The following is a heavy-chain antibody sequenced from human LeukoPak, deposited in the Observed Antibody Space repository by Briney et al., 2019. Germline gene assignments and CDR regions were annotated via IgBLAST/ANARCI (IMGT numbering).Heavy chain of an antibody. CDR3: ARAHFQAFTVGQVHDY. J-gene: IGHJ4*02. V-gene: IGHV3-30-3*01. CDR1: GFTFSSYA. D-gene: IGHD4-23*01. CDR2: ISYDGSNK. Sequence: PGGSLRLSCAASGFTFSSYAMHWVRQAPGKGLEWVAVISYDGSNKYYADSVKGRFTISRDNSKNTLYLQMNSLRAEDTAVYYCARAHFQAFTVGQVHDYWGQGTLVTVSS.